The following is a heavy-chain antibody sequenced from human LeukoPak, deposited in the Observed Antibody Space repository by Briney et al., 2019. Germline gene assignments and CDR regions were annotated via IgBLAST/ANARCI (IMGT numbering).Heavy chain of an antibody. CDR1: GFTFSSYA. Sequence: GGSLRLSCAASGFTFSSYAMSWVRQAPGKGLEWVSAISGSGGSTYYADSVKGRFTISRDNSKNTLYLQMNSLRAEDTAVYYCAKAEGYSGYEKLDYWGQGTLVTVSS. D-gene: IGHD5-12*01. CDR2: ISGSGGST. CDR3: AKAEGYSGYEKLDY. V-gene: IGHV3-23*01. J-gene: IGHJ4*02.